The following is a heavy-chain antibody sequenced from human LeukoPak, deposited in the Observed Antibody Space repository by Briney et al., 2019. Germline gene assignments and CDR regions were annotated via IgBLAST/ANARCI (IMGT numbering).Heavy chain of an antibody. CDR3: AAVPAAMGGWFDP. Sequence: SETLSLTXAVYGGSFSGYYWSWIRQPPGKGLEWIGYIYYSGSTNYNPSLKSRVTISVDTSKNQFSLKLSSVTAADTAVYYCAAVPAAMGGWFDPWGQGTLVTVSS. J-gene: IGHJ5*02. V-gene: IGHV4-59*01. CDR1: GGSFSGYY. D-gene: IGHD2-2*01. CDR2: IYYSGST.